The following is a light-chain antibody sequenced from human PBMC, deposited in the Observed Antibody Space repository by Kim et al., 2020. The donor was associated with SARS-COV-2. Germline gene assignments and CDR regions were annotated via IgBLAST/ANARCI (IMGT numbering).Light chain of an antibody. CDR3: QQSYSTPPT. Sequence: ASVGDRVTITCRASQSISSYLNWYQQKPGKAPKLLIYAASSLQSGVPSRFGGSGSGTDFTLTISSLQPEDFATYYCQQSYSTPPTFGQGTRLGIK. J-gene: IGKJ5*01. V-gene: IGKV1-39*01. CDR2: AAS. CDR1: QSISSY.